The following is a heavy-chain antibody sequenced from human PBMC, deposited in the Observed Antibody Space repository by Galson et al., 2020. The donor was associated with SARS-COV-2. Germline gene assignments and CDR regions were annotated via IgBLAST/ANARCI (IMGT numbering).Heavy chain of an antibody. CDR2: IFWNDDK. J-gene: IGHJ4*02. Sequence: ESGPTLVKPTQTLTLTCTFSGFSLSTSGVGVGWIRQPPGKAPEWLALIFWNDDKRYSPSLKSRLTITKDTSKNQVILTMTNMDPVDTATYYCAHRLRGVVTTYFDYWGQGTLVTVSS. CDR1: GFSLSTSGVG. D-gene: IGHD3-10*01. CDR3: AHRLRGVVTTYFDY. V-gene: IGHV2-5*01.